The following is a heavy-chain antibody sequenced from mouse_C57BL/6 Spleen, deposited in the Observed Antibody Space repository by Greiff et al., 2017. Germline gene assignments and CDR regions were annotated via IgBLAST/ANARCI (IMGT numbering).Heavy chain of an antibody. CDR1: GFSLTSYA. J-gene: IGHJ4*01. CDR3: ARNPYYYGSSYVDAMDY. V-gene: IGHV2-9-1*01. Sequence: VQRVESGPGLVAPSQSLSITCTVSGFSLTSYAISWVRQPPGKGLEWLGVIWTGGGTNYNSALKSRLSISKDNSKSQVFLKMNSLQTDDTARYYCARNPYYYGSSYVDAMDYWGQGTSVTVSS. CDR2: IWTGGGT. D-gene: IGHD1-1*01.